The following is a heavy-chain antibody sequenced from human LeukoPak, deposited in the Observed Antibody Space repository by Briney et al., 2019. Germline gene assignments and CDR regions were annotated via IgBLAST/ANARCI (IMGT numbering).Heavy chain of an antibody. CDR3: ARGSSGYYHYFDY. V-gene: IGHV4-39*01. J-gene: IGHJ4*02. D-gene: IGHD3-22*01. CDR2: IYYSGST. CDR1: GGSISSSSYY. Sequence: SETLSLTCTVSGGSISSSSYYWGWIRQPPGKGLEWIGSIYYSGSTYYNPSLKSRVTISVDTSKNQFSLKLSSVTAADTAVYYCARGSSGYYHYFDYWGQGTLVTVSS.